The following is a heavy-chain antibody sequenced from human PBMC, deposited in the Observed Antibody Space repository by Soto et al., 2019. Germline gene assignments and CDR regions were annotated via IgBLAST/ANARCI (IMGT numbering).Heavy chain of an antibody. CDR3: VQSTGWPGFDF. Sequence: PSETLSLTCAVSGGSISSSNWWSWVRQPPGKGLEWIGEIYHSGSTNYNPSLKSRVNISVDKSKNQYSLKLSSVTAADTAVYYCVQSTGWPGFDFWGQGTLVTVSS. CDR2: IYHSGST. D-gene: IGHD2-8*02. V-gene: IGHV4-4*02. J-gene: IGHJ4*02. CDR1: GGSISSSNW.